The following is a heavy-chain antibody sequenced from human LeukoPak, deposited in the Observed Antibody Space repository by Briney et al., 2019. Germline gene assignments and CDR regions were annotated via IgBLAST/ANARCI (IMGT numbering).Heavy chain of an antibody. CDR3: AKDPNGDYIGAFDF. CDR2: ITGTGDAA. CDR1: GFALRNFA. J-gene: IGHJ3*01. V-gene: IGHV3-23*01. D-gene: IGHD4-17*01. Sequence: GGSLRLSCVASGFALRNFALTWVRQAPGKGLEWVSSITGTGDAAQYTDSMKGRFTISRDNSKNTLYLQMDSLRVGDTAMYYCAKDPNGDYIGAFDFWGQGTMVTVSS.